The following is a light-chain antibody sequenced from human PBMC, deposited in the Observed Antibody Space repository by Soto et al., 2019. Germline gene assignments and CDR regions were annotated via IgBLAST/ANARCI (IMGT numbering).Light chain of an antibody. CDR3: QQSYSTPRT. J-gene: IGKJ1*01. CDR2: AAS. V-gene: IGKV1-39*01. Sequence: DIQITQSPSSLSASVGYRVTITCRASQSIISYLNWYQQKPGKAPKLLIYAASSLQSGVPSRFSASGSGTDLTLTISSLQPEDFATYYCQQSYSTPRTFGQGTKGDI. CDR1: QSIISY.